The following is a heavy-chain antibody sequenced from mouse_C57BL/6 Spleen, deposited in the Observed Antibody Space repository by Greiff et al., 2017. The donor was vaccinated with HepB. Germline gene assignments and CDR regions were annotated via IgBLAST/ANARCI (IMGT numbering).Heavy chain of an antibody. Sequence: EVKLVESGEGLVKPGGSLKLSCAASGFTFSSYAMSWVRQTPEKRLEWVAYISSGGDYIYYADTVKGRFTISRDNARNTLYLQMSSLKSEDTAMYYCTRDGDSNYGSAWFAYWGQGTLVTVSA. J-gene: IGHJ3*01. D-gene: IGHD2-5*01. V-gene: IGHV5-9-1*02. CDR2: ISSGGDYI. CDR1: GFTFSSYA. CDR3: TRDGDSNYGSAWFAY.